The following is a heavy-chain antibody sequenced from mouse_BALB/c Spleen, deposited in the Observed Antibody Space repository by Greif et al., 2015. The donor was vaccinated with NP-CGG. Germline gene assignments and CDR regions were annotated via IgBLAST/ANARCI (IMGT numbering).Heavy chain of an antibody. D-gene: IGHD2-2*01. CDR1: GFAFSSYD. CDR3: AREYLWLRRGSVWFAY. Sequence: EVQLQESGGGLVKPGGSLKLSCAASGFAFSSYDMSWVRQTPEKRLEWVAYISSGGGSTYYPDTVKGRFTISRDNAKNTLYLQMSSLKSEDTAMYYCAREYLWLRRGSVWFAYWGQGTLVTVSA. J-gene: IGHJ3*01. CDR2: ISSGGGST. V-gene: IGHV5-12-1*01.